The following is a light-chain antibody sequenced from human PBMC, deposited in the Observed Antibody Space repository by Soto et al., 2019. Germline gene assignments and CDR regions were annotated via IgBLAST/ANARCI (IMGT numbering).Light chain of an antibody. J-gene: IGLJ1*01. CDR3: CSYAGFSSFV. V-gene: IGLV2-23*03. Sequence: QSALTQPASVSGSPGQSITISCTGTSSDVGGYNFVSWYRQYSGEVPKLIIFEGNKRPSGVSDRFSASKSGNTASLTISGLQAEDQADYYCCSYAGFSSFVFGAGTK. CDR2: EGN. CDR1: SSDVGGYNF.